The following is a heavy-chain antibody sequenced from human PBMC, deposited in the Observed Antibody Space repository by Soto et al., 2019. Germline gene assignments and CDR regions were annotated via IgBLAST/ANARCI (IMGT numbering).Heavy chain of an antibody. CDR1: GFTFTRYS. CDR3: ARESEDLTSNFDY. J-gene: IGHJ4*02. CDR2: ISSTTNYI. Sequence: GGSLRPPCAASGFTFTRYSMNWVRQAPGKGLEWVSSISSTTNYIYYGDSMKGRFTISRDNAKNSLYLEMNSLRAEDTAVYYCARESEDLTSNFDYWGQGTLVTVSS. V-gene: IGHV3-21*06.